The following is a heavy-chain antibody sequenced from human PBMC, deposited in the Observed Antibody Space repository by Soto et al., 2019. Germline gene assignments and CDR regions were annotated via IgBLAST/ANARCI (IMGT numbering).Heavy chain of an antibody. CDR3: ARGDQYNWFDP. CDR1: GGSISSGGYY. J-gene: IGHJ5*02. Sequence: SETLSLTCTDSGGSISSGGYYWSWIRQHPGKGLEWIGYIYYSGSTYYNPSLKSRVTISVDTSKNQFSLKLSSVTAADTAVYYCARGDQYNWFDPWGQGTLVTVSS. CDR2: IYYSGST. V-gene: IGHV4-31*03. D-gene: IGHD2-2*01.